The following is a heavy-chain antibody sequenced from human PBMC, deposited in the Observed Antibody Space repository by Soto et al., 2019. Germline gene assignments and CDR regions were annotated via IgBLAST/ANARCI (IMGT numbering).Heavy chain of an antibody. CDR3: ARGSDFWTAIYTD. D-gene: IGHD3-3*01. Sequence: QVQLVESGGGVVQPGKSLRLSCTASGFTFTNYGMHWIRQAPGKGLEWVALIWHDGSIRYYADSVKGRFTIYRDNSNNTLFLQMNSLRAEDTAVYFCARGSDFWTAIYTDWGQGTLVTVSS. CDR1: GFTFTNYG. CDR2: IWHDGSIR. J-gene: IGHJ4*02. V-gene: IGHV3-33*01.